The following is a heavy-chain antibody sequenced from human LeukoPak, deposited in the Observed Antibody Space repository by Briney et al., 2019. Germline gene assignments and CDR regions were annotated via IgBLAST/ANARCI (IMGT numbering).Heavy chain of an antibody. CDR1: GYSISSGYY. D-gene: IGHD6-13*01. Sequence: SETLSLTCTVSGYSISSGYYWGWIRQPPGKGLEWIGSIHHSGSTYYNPSLKSRVTMSVDTSTNQLSLKLSSVTAADTAVYYCARVGVAAGFDYWGQGTLVTVSS. J-gene: IGHJ4*02. V-gene: IGHV4-38-2*02. CDR3: ARVGVAAGFDY. CDR2: IHHSGST.